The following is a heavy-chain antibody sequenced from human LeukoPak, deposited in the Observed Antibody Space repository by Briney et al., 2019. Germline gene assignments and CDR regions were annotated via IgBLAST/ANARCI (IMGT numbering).Heavy chain of an antibody. V-gene: IGHV3-30*03. CDR3: ARIGFCSSTTCHAPLYYYYGLDV. J-gene: IGHJ6*02. CDR2: ISYDGSNK. CDR1: GFTFSSFG. Sequence: GRSLRLSCAASGFTFSSFGMHWVRQAPGKGLEWVAVISYDGSNKYYADSVKGRFTISRDNSKNTLYLQMNSLRAEDTAVYYCARIGFCSSTTCHAPLYYYYGLDVWGQGTTATVSS. D-gene: IGHD2-2*01.